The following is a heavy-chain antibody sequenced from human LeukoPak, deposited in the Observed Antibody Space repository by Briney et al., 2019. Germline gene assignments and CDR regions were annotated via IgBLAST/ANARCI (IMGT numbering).Heavy chain of an antibody. Sequence: GGSLRLSCAASGLKISYHIMNWVRQAPGKGLEWGASLSSSGSTTSYADSVKGRFAICRDNAENSVFLQMNSLRAEDTGVYYCARLRVTTGGDYYYYYMDVWGKGTTVTVSS. V-gene: IGHV3-48*04. D-gene: IGHD4-17*01. J-gene: IGHJ6*03. CDR3: ARLRVTTGGDYYYYYMDV. CDR1: GLKISYHI. CDR2: LSSSGSTT.